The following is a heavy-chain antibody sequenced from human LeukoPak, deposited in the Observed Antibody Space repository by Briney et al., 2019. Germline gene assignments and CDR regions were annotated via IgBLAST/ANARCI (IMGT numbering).Heavy chain of an antibody. Sequence: GRSLRLSCAASGFTFSSYAMHWVRQAPGKGLEWVAVISYDGSNKYYADSVKGRFTISRDNSKNTLYLQMNSLRAEDTAVYYCAREQFYDILTGYYYYYGMDVWGKGTTVTVSS. J-gene: IGHJ6*04. D-gene: IGHD3-9*01. V-gene: IGHV3-30*04. CDR1: GFTFSSYA. CDR3: AREQFYDILTGYYYYYGMDV. CDR2: ISYDGSNK.